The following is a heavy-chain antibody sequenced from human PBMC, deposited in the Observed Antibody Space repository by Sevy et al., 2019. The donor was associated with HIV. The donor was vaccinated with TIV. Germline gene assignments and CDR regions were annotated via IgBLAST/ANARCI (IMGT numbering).Heavy chain of an antibody. V-gene: IGHV4-61*01. CDR1: GGSVSSGSYY. CDR3: ARASDYYGMDV. J-gene: IGHJ6*02. CDR2: IYYSGST. Sequence: SETLSLTCTVSGGSVSSGSYYWSWIRQPPGKGLVWIGYIYYSGSTNYNPSLKSRVTISVDTSKNQFSLKLSSVTAADTAVYYCARASDYYGMDVWGQGTTVTVSS.